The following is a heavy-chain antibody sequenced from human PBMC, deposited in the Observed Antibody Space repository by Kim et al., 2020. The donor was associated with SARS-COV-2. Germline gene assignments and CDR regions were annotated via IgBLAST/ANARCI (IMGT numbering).Heavy chain of an antibody. CDR2: IKQDGSDK. Sequence: GGSLRLSCAASGFTFSNYWMAWVRQTPGKGLEWVANIKQDGSDKDFVDSVKGRFTISRDNARNSPYMQMDSLRAEDTAVYYCAREGVGGFDSWGQGTLVT. CDR3: AREGVGGFDS. V-gene: IGHV3-7*03. D-gene: IGHD3-16*01. CDR1: GFTFSNYW. J-gene: IGHJ4*02.